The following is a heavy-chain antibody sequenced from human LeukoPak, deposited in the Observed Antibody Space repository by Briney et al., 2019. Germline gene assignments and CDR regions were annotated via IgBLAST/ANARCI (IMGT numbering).Heavy chain of an antibody. V-gene: IGHV3-74*01. CDR2: INTDGIST. Sequence: GGSLRLSCAASGFTFRSYWMQWVRLAPGKGLVWVARINTDGISTSYADSVKGRFTISRDHAKNTLYLQMNSLRVEDTAVYYCTKDTFGNHDYWGQGTLVTVSS. J-gene: IGHJ4*02. CDR1: GFTFRSYW. D-gene: IGHD3-10*01. CDR3: TKDTFGNHDY.